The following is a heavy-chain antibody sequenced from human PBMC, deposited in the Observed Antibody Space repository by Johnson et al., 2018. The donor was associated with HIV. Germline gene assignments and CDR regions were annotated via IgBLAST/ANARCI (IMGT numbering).Heavy chain of an antibody. CDR1: GVTFTDAW. V-gene: IGHV3-15*01. CDR3: TTAASSSWYGEDAFDI. Sequence: VQLVESGGGLVKPGGSLKLSCAASGVTFTDAWMNWVRQAPGTGLEWVGRIKSKTDGGTTDYAAPVKGRFTISRDDSKNTLYLQMNSLKTEDTAVYYCTTAASSSWYGEDAFDIWGQGTMVTVSS. D-gene: IGHD6-13*01. CDR2: IKSKTDGGTT. J-gene: IGHJ3*02.